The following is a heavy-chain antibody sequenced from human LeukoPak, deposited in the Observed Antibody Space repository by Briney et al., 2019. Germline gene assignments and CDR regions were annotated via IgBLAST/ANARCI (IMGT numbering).Heavy chain of an antibody. CDR2: ISYDGSNK. CDR1: GFTFSSYA. CDR3: ARDRYCSGGSCYSPFDY. Sequence: GGSLRLSCAASGFTFSSYAMHWVRQAPGKGLEWVAVISYDGSNKYYADSVRGRFTISRDNSKNTLYLQVNSLRAEDTAVYYCARDRYCSGGSCYSPFDYWGQGTLVTVSS. J-gene: IGHJ4*02. V-gene: IGHV3-30-3*01. D-gene: IGHD2-15*01.